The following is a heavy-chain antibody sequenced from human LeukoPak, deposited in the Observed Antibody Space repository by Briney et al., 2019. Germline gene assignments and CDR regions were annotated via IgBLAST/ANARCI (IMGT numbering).Heavy chain of an antibody. Sequence: PGGSLRLSCAASGFTFSNYWMTWVRQAQGKGLEWVANIKQDGSEKYYVDSVKGRFTISRDNAKNSLYLQMNSLRAEGTAVYYCARDGGGFDYWGQGTLVTVSS. D-gene: IGHD3-16*01. V-gene: IGHV3-7*05. CDR1: GFTFSNYW. J-gene: IGHJ4*02. CDR3: ARDGGGFDY. CDR2: IKQDGSEK.